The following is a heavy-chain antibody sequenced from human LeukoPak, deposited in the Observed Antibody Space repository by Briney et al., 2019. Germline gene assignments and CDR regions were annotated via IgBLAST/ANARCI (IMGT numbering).Heavy chain of an antibody. CDR2: INHSGCT. V-gene: IGHV4-34*01. Sequence: PSETLSLTCAVYGGSFSGYYWSWIRQPPGKGLEWIGEINHSGCTNYNPSLKSRVTISVDTSKNQFSLKLSSVTAADTAVYYCARAPSYYYDSSGYYYGPYFDYWGQGTLVTVSS. CDR3: ARAPSYYYDSSGYYYGPYFDY. CDR1: GGSFSGYY. D-gene: IGHD3-22*01. J-gene: IGHJ4*02.